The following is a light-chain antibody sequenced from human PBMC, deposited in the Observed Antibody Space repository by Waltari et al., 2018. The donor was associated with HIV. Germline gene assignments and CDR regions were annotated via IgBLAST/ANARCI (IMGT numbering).Light chain of an antibody. Sequence: QSVLTQPPSASVSPGQTVKFPCSGHRSNIGGTRFHWYQQFPGSTPKLLMDNDVERPSGVPDRFSGSKSGTSASLAISGLQSDDESDYYCSTWDDSLTGVVFGGGTKLTVL. CDR3: STWDDSLTGVV. V-gene: IGLV1-44*01. J-gene: IGLJ3*02. CDR2: NDV. CDR1: RSNIGGTR.